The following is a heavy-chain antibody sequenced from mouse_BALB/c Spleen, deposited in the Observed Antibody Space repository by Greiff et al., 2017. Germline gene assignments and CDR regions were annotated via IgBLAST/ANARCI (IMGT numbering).Heavy chain of an antibody. CDR3: ARRGTTVVNWYFDV. CDR2: ILPGSGST. J-gene: IGHJ1*01. D-gene: IGHD1-1*01. CDR1: GYTFSSYW. Sequence: VQLQQSGAELMKPGASVKISCKATGYTFSSYWIEWVKQRPGHGLEWIGEILPGSGSTNYNEKFKGKATFTADTSSNTAYMQLSSLTSEDSAVYYCARRGTTVVNWYFDVWGAGTTVTVSS. V-gene: IGHV1-9*01.